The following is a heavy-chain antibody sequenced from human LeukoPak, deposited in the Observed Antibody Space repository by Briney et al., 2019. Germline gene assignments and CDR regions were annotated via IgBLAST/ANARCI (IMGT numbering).Heavy chain of an antibody. Sequence: SQTLSLTCAISGDSVSSNSAAWNWIRQSTSRGLEWLGRTYYRSKWYNDYAVSVKSRITINPDTSKNQFSLQLNSVTPEDTAVYYCARVALTTYYYDSSGPYSSWFDPWGQGTLVTVSS. D-gene: IGHD3-22*01. CDR2: TYYRSKWYN. J-gene: IGHJ5*02. V-gene: IGHV6-1*01. CDR3: ARVALTTYYYDSSGPYSSWFDP. CDR1: GDSVSSNSAA.